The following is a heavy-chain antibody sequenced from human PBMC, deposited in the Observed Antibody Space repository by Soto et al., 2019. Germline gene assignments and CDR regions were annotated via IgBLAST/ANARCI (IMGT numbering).Heavy chain of an antibody. V-gene: IGHV4-31*03. CDR2: SFYSGST. CDR3: AGAPGDYFDY. CDR1: GGSISSGCYY. Sequence: QVQLHESVPGLVKPSQTLSLTCTVSGGSISSGCYYWSWIRQHPGKGLAWIGYSFYSGSTYYNPSIRSRVTISVDPAKNQFSLKRSSVTAADTAVYYCAGAPGDYFDYWGQGTLVTVSS. J-gene: IGHJ4*02.